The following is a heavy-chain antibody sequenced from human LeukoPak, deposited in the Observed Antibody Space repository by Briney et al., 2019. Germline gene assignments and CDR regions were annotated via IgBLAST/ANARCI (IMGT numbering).Heavy chain of an antibody. Sequence: PGGSLRLSCEVSGFTFRSYAMHWVRQAPGKGLEWLAVISYDEVNEYYADSVKGRFTISRDNSKNTLFLQMNSLRPEDTAVYYCARDPTIAFVRRLIPRTWFDTWGQGTLVTVSS. CDR1: GFTFRSYA. V-gene: IGHV3-30-3*01. CDR2: ISYDEVNE. J-gene: IGHJ5*02. D-gene: IGHD3-10*01. CDR3: ARDPTIAFVRRLIPRTWFDT.